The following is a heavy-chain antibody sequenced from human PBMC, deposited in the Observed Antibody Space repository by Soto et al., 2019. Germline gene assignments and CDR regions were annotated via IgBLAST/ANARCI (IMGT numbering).Heavy chain of an antibody. Sequence: QAQLVQSGAEVKKPGASVRVSCKTSGYPFTDYFIHWVRQAPRQGLEWMGIISLYHHSTSYAQKFAGRLTVTADTSTTTVDMDLSSLTSEDSAVYWCARELYSCGGDCPYYMDYWGQGTLVTVSS. CDR2: ISLYHHST. CDR3: ARELYSCGGDCPYYMDY. D-gene: IGHD2-21*02. CDR1: GYPFTDYF. J-gene: IGHJ4*02. V-gene: IGHV1-46*01.